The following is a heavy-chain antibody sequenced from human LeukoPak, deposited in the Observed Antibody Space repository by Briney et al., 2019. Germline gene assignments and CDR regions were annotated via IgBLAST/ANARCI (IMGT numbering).Heavy chain of an antibody. CDR3: ARDLTLDY. CDR1: GFTFSSYS. CDR2: ISSSSSYI. V-gene: IGHV3-21*01. Sequence: KPGGSLRLSCAASGFTFSSYSMNWVRQAPGKGLEWVSSISSSSSYIHYADSVKGRFTISRDTAKNSLYLQMNSLRAEDTAAYYCARDLTLDYWGQGTLVTVSS. J-gene: IGHJ4*02.